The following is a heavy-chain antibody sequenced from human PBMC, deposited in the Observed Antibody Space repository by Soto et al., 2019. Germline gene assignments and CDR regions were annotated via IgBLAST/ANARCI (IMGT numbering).Heavy chain of an antibody. CDR2: INHSGST. CDR1: GGSFIGYY. CDR3: ARDLSPIDY. Sequence: PSETLSLTCAVYGGSFIGYYWSWIRQPPGKGLEWIGEINHSGSTNYNPSLKSRVTISVDTSKNQFSLKLSSVTAADTAVYYCARDLSPIDYWGQGTLVTVSS. V-gene: IGHV4-34*01. J-gene: IGHJ4*02.